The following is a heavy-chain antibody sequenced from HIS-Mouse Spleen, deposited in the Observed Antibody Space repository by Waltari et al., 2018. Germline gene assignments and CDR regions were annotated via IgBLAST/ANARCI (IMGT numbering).Heavy chain of an antibody. Sequence: EVQLVQSGGGLVKTGGSLRLSCAASGFTLRSYSMNWVRQAPGKGLEWVSSISSSSSYIYYADSVKGRFTISRDNAKNSLYLQMNSLRAEDTAVYYCARRLLTGDAFDIWGQGTMVTVSS. CDR1: GFTLRSYS. CDR3: ARRLLTGDAFDI. CDR2: ISSSSSYI. V-gene: IGHV3-21*01. D-gene: IGHD7-27*01. J-gene: IGHJ3*02.